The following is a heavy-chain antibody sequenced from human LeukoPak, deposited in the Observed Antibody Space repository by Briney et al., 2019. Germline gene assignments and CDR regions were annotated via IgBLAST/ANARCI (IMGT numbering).Heavy chain of an antibody. D-gene: IGHD7-27*01. Sequence: GGSLRLSCAASGFPFSSYSMNWVRQAPGQGLQWVTYISSSGSNKYYADSVKGRFTISRDNAKNSLYLQMNGLRDDEDTAVYYCARDLNWGFDYWGQGTLVTVSS. CDR2: ISSSGSNK. J-gene: IGHJ4*02. CDR1: GFPFSSYS. CDR3: ARDLNWGFDY. V-gene: IGHV3-48*02.